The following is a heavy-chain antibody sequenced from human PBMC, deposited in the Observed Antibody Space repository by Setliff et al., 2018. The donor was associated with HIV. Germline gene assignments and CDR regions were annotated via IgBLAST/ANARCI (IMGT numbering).Heavy chain of an antibody. D-gene: IGHD3-22*01. CDR2: ISSSGST. V-gene: IGHV4-39*07. CDR1: GGSMTSSNYY. Sequence: KPSETLSLTCTVSGGSMTSSNYYWGWIRQSPGGGLEWIGSISSSGSTTYHPSLRGRVTVSAATSKNQFSLKLTSVTAADTAVYFCARDPHYFDTSGHYSWFYFDYWGQGTLVTVSS. J-gene: IGHJ4*02. CDR3: ARDPHYFDTSGHYSWFYFDY.